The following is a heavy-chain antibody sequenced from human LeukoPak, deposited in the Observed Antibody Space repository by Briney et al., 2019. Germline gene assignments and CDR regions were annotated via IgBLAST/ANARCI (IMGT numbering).Heavy chain of an antibody. D-gene: IGHD4-23*01. Sequence: SETLSLTCTVSGGSISSSSYYWGWIRQPPGKGLEWIGSIYYSGSTYYNPSLKSRVTISVDTSKNQFSLKLSSVTAADTAVYYCAREGKPSSNFGGGYSRENKYYFDYWGQGTLVTVSS. CDR2: IYYSGST. V-gene: IGHV4-39*07. CDR1: GGSISSSSYY. J-gene: IGHJ4*02. CDR3: AREGKPSSNFGGGYSRENKYYFDY.